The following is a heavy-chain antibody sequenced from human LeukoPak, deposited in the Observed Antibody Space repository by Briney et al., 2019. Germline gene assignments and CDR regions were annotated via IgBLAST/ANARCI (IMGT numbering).Heavy chain of an antibody. V-gene: IGHV3-48*03. Sequence: PGGSLRLSCVASGFSFRTYEMNWVRQAPGKGLEWISYISVGGSDEDYADSVKGRFSNSRDNAKNSLFLQMNSLRVEDTAVYYCARDVGFNNGWPAWGQGTLVTVSS. CDR2: ISVGGSDE. CDR1: GFSFRTYE. CDR3: ARDVGFNNGWPA. J-gene: IGHJ5*02. D-gene: IGHD6-19*01.